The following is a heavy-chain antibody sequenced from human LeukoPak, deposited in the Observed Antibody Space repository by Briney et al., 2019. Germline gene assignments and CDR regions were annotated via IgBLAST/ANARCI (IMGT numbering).Heavy chain of an antibody. J-gene: IGHJ4*02. Sequence: SETLSLTCAVYGGSFGHYWNWIRQSPGKGLEWIGEINDSESTNYNPSLKSRVTMSVDTSKNQFSLKARSVTAADTAVYYCAREGRDGSRYYFDSWGRGTPVTVSS. V-gene: IGHV4-34*01. CDR1: GGSFGHY. CDR2: INDSEST. CDR3: AREGRDGSRYYFDS. D-gene: IGHD3-10*01.